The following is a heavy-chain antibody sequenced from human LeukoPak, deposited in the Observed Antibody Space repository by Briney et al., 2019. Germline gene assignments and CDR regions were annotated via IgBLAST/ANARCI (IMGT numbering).Heavy chain of an antibody. D-gene: IGHD5-18*01. J-gene: IGHJ4*02. CDR1: GFSFSSYG. CDR2: IRFDASNC. CDR3: AKDISSYGSYYLDY. V-gene: IGHV3-30*02. Sequence: PGGSLRLSCAASGFSFSSYGMHWVRQAPGKGLKWVAFIRFDASNCYYTDSVKGRFTISRDNAKNSLHLQMNSLRAEDTALYYCAKDISSYGSYYLDYWGQGTLVTVSS.